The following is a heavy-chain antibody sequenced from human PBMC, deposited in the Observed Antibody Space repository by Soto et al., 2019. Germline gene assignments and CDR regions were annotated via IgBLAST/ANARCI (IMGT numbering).Heavy chain of an antibody. CDR1: GFTFSSYD. Sequence: GSLRLSCAASGFTFSSYDMHFVRQSALKGLEWVSAIGTAGDTYYPGSVKGRFTISRENAKNSLYLQMNSLRAGDTAVYYCARVGVRGYSGHTGGMDVWGQGTTVTVSS. CDR3: ARVGVRGYSGHTGGMDV. CDR2: IGTAGDT. D-gene: IGHD5-12*01. V-gene: IGHV3-13*01. J-gene: IGHJ6*02.